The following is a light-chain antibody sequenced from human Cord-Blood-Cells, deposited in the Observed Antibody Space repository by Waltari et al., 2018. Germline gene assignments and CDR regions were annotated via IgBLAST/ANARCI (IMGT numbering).Light chain of an antibody. CDR2: EVS. CDR3: CSYAGSSTL. CDR1: SRDVGIHNL. J-gene: IGLJ3*02. V-gene: IGLV2-23*02. Sequence: SALTQPASVSGSPGQSITISCTGTSRDVGIHNLVSWYQQHPGKAPQLMIYEVSKRPSGVSNRFSGSKSGNTASLTISGLQAEDEADYYCCSYAGSSTLFGGGTKLTVL.